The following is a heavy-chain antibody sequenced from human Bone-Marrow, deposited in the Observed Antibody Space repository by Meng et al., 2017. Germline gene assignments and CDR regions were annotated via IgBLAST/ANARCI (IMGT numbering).Heavy chain of an antibody. CDR1: GYTFTGYY. Sequence: ASVKVSCKASGYTFTGYYMHWVRQAPGQGLEWMGWINPNSGGTNYAQKFQGRVTMTRDTSISTAYMELSRLRSDDTAVYYCAVRPLVGPTAKVDYWGQGTLVTVSS. D-gene: IGHD1-26*01. CDR2: INPNSGGT. V-gene: IGHV1-2*02. CDR3: AVRPLVGPTAKVDY. J-gene: IGHJ4*02.